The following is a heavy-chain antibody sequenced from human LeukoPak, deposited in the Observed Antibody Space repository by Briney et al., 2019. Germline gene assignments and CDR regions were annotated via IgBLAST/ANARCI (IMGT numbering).Heavy chain of an antibody. Sequence: GGSLRLSCAASGFTFSSYAMSWVRQAPGKGLEWVSAISGSGGSTYYADSVKGRFTNSRDNSKNTLYLQMNSLRAEDTAVYYCAKARGVAVAGPFLDYWGQGTLVTVSS. CDR2: ISGSGGST. D-gene: IGHD6-19*01. CDR1: GFTFSSYA. V-gene: IGHV3-23*01. J-gene: IGHJ4*02. CDR3: AKARGVAVAGPFLDY.